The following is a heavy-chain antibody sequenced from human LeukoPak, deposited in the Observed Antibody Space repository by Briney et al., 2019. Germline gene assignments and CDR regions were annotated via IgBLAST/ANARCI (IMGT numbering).Heavy chain of an antibody. CDR3: ARDFRSDYYYYGMDV. V-gene: IGHV4-59*01. CDR1: GGSISSYY. J-gene: IGHJ6*02. CDR2: IYYSGST. D-gene: IGHD3-3*01. Sequence: PSQTLSLTCTVSGGSISSYYWSWIRQPPGKGLEWIGYIYYSGSTNYNPSLKSRVTISVDTSKNQFSLKLSSVTAADTAVYYCARDFRSDYYYYGMDVWGQGTTVTVSS.